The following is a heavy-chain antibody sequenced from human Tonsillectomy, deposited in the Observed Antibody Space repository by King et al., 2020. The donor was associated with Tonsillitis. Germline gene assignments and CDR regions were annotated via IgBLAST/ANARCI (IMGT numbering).Heavy chain of an antibody. J-gene: IGHJ4*02. CDR2: ISTYNGNT. Sequence: QLVQSGGEVKTPGASVKVSCKASGYTFTSYGISWVRQAPGLGLEWMGWISTYNGNTNYAQNLRGRVTMTTDTSTSTAYMELRSLRSDDTAMYYCGRARKTGLTPVDYWAREAWSPSPQ. D-gene: IGHD1-14*01. V-gene: IGHV1-18*01. CDR1: GYTFTSYG. CDR3: GRARKTGLTPVDY.